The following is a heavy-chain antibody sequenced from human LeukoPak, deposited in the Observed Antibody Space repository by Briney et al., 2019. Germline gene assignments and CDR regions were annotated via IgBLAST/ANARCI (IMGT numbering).Heavy chain of an antibody. Sequence: SETLSLTCTVSGGSINSYYWSWIRQPPGKGLEWIGYIYYSGSTNYNPSLKSRVTISVDTSKNQFSLKLSSVTAADTAVYYCARSSLEYSSSPTHYYYNYMDVWGKGTTVTVSS. J-gene: IGHJ6*03. CDR3: ARSSLEYSSSPTHYYYNYMDV. CDR1: GGSINSYY. CDR2: IYYSGST. V-gene: IGHV4-59*12. D-gene: IGHD6-6*01.